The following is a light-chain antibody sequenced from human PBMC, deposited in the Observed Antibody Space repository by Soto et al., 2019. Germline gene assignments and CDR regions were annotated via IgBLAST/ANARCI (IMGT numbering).Light chain of an antibody. Sequence: DIQMTQSPSTLSASVGDRVTITCRASQSISSWLAWYQQKPGKAPNLLIYKASTLGSGVPSRFSGGGSGTEFTLTISSLQPDDFANYYCQQHSSSSHYSFGQGTKLEIK. V-gene: IGKV1-5*03. CDR1: QSISSW. CDR2: KAS. CDR3: QQHSSSSHYS. J-gene: IGKJ2*03.